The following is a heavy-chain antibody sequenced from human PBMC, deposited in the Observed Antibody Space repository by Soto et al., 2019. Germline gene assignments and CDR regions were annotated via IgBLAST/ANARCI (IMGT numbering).Heavy chain of an antibody. CDR2: FDPEDGET. CDR1: GYTLTELS. D-gene: IGHD2-15*01. V-gene: IGHV1-24*01. J-gene: IGHJ5*01. CDR3: ATEQGYCSGGSCYSVSGFDS. Sequence: ASVKVSCKVSGYTLTELSMHWVRQAPGKGLEWMGGFDPEDGETIYAQKFQGRVTMTEDTSTDTAYMELSSLRSEDTAVYYCATEQGYCSGGSCYSVSGFDSWGQGTLVTFSS.